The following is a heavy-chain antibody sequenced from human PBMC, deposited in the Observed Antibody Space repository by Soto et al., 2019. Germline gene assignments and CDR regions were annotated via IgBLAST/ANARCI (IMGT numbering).Heavy chain of an antibody. CDR1: GYNFISYC. J-gene: IGHJ6*02. D-gene: IGHD6-19*01. V-gene: IGHV5-51*01. CDR3: GRLSKQWKGFYYYGMDV. Sequence: GESLKISCQGSGYNFISYCIGWVRQMPGKGLEWMGIIYPGDSDTRSSPSFQGQVTISADKSISTAYLQWSSLKASDTAMYYCGRLSKQWKGFYYYGMDVWGQGTTVTVSS. CDR2: IYPGDSDT.